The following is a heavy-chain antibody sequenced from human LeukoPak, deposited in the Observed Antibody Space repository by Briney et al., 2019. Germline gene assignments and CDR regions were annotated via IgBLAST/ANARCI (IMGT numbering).Heavy chain of an antibody. CDR1: GFTFSSYA. CDR3: ARDEGSSSTFDY. D-gene: IGHD6-13*01. CDR2: ISYDGSNK. V-gene: IGHV3-30*01. J-gene: IGHJ4*02. Sequence: GGSLRLSCAASGFTFSSYAMHWVRQAPGKGLEWVAVISYDGSNKYYVDSVKGRFTISRDNSKNTLYLQMNSLRAEDTAVYYCARDEGSSSTFDYWGQGTLVTVSS.